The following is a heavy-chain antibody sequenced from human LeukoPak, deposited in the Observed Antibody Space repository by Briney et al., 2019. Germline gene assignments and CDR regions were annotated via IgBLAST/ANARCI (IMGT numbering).Heavy chain of an antibody. V-gene: IGHV1-24*01. D-gene: IGHD3-10*01. CDR1: GYTLTELS. Sequence: ASVKVSCKVSGYTLTELSMHWVRQAPGKGLEWMGGFDPEDGETIYAQKFQGRVTMTEDTSTDTAYMELSSLRSEDTVVYYCATVMRVVRGVMDYYYGMDVWGQGTTVTVSS. J-gene: IGHJ6*02. CDR2: FDPEDGET. CDR3: ATVMRVVRGVMDYYYGMDV.